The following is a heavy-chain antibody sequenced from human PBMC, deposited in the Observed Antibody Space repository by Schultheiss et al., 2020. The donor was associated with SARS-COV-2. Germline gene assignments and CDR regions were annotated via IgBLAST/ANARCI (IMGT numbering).Heavy chain of an antibody. D-gene: IGHD3-16*02. V-gene: IGHV4-59*08. CDR3: ARHANDYVWGSYRFGYFDP. J-gene: IGHJ5*02. CDR1: GGSFSGYS. CDR2: IYYSGST. Sequence: SETLSLTCAVYGGSFSGYSWSWIRQPPGKGLEWIGYIYYSGSTYYNPSLKSRVTISVDTSKNQFSLKLSSVTAADTAVYYCARHANDYVWGSYRFGYFDPWGQGTLVTVSS.